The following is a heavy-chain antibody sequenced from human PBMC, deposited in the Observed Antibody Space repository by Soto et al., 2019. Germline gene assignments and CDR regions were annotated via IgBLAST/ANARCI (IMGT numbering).Heavy chain of an antibody. V-gene: IGHV4-39*01. CDR2: IYYSGST. D-gene: IGHD3-10*01. Sequence: QLQLQESGPGLVKPSETLSLTCTVSGGSISSSSYYWGWIRQPPGKGLEWIGSIYYSGSTYYNPSLKSRVTISVDTSKNQFSLKLSSVTAADTAVYYCARHVGPLWFGDSGIDYWGQGTLVTVSS. CDR1: GGSISSSSYY. CDR3: ARHVGPLWFGDSGIDY. J-gene: IGHJ4*02.